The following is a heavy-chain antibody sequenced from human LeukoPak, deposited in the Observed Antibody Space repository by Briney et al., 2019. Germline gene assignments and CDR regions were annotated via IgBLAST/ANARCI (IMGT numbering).Heavy chain of an antibody. J-gene: IGHJ4*02. V-gene: IGHV3-21*01. CDR2: ISSSSSYI. CDR3: ARDPDIVVVPAAMAGDY. D-gene: IGHD2-2*01. Sequence: PGGSLRLSCAASGFTFSSYSMNWVRQAPGKGLEWVSSISSSSSYIYYADSVKGRFTISRDNAKNSLYLQMNSLRAEDTAVYCCARDPDIVVVPAAMAGDYWGQGTLVTVSS. CDR1: GFTFSSYS.